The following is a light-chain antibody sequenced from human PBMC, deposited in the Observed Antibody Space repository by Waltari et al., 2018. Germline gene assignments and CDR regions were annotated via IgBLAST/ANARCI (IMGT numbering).Light chain of an antibody. V-gene: IGKV1-5*03. Sequence: TQSPSTLSASVGDRVTITCRASQSIATWLAWYQQKPGKAPKVLISKASTLESGVPSRFSGSRSGTEFTLTISSLQPDDFATYYCQHYYGVSWTFGQGTTVEIK. CDR3: QHYYGVSWT. J-gene: IGKJ1*01. CDR1: QSIATW. CDR2: KAS.